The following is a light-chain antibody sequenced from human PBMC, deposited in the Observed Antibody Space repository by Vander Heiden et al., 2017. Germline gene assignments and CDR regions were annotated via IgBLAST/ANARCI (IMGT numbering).Light chain of an antibody. CDR2: CAS. CDR1: QSVSSN. CDR3: QQYNNWPPYT. V-gene: IGKV3-15*01. J-gene: IGKJ2*01. Sequence: EIVMTQSPATLSVSPGARAALSCRASQSVSSNFAWYQQKPGQAPRLLIYCASTSATGIPARFSGSGSWTEFTLTISSLQSEDFAVYYCQQYNNWPPYTFGQGTKLEIK.